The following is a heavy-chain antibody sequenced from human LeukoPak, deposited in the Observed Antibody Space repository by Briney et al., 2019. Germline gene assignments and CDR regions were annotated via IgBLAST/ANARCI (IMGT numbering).Heavy chain of an antibody. CDR1: GGSISSSN. CDR3: AQDLAWLRFEY. D-gene: IGHD5-12*01. Sequence: ASETLSLTCAVSGGSISSSNWWSWVRQPPGKGLEWVSAISGSGGSTYYADSVKGRFTISRDNSKNTLYLEMNSLRAEDTAVYYCAQDLAWLRFEYWGQGTLVTVSS. J-gene: IGHJ4*02. CDR2: ISGSGGST. V-gene: IGHV3-23*01.